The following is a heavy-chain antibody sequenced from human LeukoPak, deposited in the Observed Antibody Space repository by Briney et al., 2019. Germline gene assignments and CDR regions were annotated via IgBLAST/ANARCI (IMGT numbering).Heavy chain of an antibody. CDR2: ISGSGGST. J-gene: IGHJ4*02. D-gene: IGHD3-10*01. CDR3: AKYYYGSGSKGYFDY. Sequence: GGSLRLSCAASGFTFSSYAMSWVRQAPGKGLEWVSTISGSGGSTYYADSVKGRFTTSRDNSKNTLYLQMNSVRAEDTAVYYCAKYYYGSGSKGYFDYWGQGTLVTVSS. V-gene: IGHV3-23*01. CDR1: GFTFSSYA.